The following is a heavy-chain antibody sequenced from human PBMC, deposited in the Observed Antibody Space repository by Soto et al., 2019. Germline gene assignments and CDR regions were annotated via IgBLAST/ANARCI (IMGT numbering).Heavy chain of an antibody. CDR1: GASIGSYY. D-gene: IGHD3-10*01. V-gene: IGHV4-59*01. CDR2: IYDSGST. J-gene: IGHJ5*01. CDR3: ARDRNYGGADP. Sequence: ASETLSLTCTVSGASIGSYYWSWIRQPPGKALEWIGYIYDSGSTTYNPSLKSRVTMSVDTSKNQFSLKLRCVTAADTAVYYCARDRNYGGADPWGQGTLVTVSS.